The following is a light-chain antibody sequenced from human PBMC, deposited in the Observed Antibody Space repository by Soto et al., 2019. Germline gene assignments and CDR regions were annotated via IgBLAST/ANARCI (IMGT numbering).Light chain of an antibody. CDR3: MQALQTPAT. V-gene: IGKV2-28*01. Sequence: DIVMTQSPLSLPVTPGEPASISCRSSQSLVHSNGYNYLDWYLQKPGQSPQLLIYLGSNRASGVPDRFSGSGSGTDVTLKISRVEAEDVGVYYCMQALQTPATFGQGTKVEIK. CDR2: LGS. J-gene: IGKJ1*01. CDR1: QSLVHSNGYNY.